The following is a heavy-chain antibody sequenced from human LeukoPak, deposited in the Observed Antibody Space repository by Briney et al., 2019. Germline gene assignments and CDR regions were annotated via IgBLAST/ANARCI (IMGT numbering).Heavy chain of an antibody. CDR2: IIPIFGRA. CDR1: AGTFSIYA. CDR3: ARGGVPRSQDYFDY. V-gene: IGHV1-69*06. Sequence: ASVTVSCKASAGTFSIYAISWVRQAPGQGLEWMGGIIPIFGRAKYAQKFQGRVTITADKSTSTAYMELSSLRSEDTAVYYCARGGVPRSQDYFDYWGQGTLVTVSS. J-gene: IGHJ4*02. D-gene: IGHD3-16*01.